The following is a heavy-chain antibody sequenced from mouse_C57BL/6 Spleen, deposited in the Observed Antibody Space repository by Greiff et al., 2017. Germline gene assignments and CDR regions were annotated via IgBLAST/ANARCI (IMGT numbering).Heavy chain of an antibody. V-gene: IGHV1-81*01. CDR2: IYPRSGNT. CDR3: ARYTHYAMDY. Sequence: VQLQQSGAELARPGASVKLSCKASGYTFTSYGISWVKQRTGQGLEWIGEIYPRSGNTYYNEKFKGKATLTADKSSSTAYMELRSLTSEDSAVYFCARYTHYAMDYWGQGTSVTVSS. J-gene: IGHJ4*01. CDR1: GYTFTSYG.